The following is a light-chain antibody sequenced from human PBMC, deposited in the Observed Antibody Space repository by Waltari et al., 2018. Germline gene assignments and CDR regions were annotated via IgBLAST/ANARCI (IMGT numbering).Light chain of an antibody. CDR1: RSDIGGYNY. Sequence: QSALTQPASVSGSPGQSITISCTGTRSDIGGYNYVSWYQQHPGNAPELIIFEVTNRPSGVSHRFSGSKSANTASLTISALQADDEADYYCSSYSYSSGTLVIFGGGTRLTVL. J-gene: IGLJ2*01. CDR2: EVT. V-gene: IGLV2-14*01. CDR3: SSYSYSSGTLVI.